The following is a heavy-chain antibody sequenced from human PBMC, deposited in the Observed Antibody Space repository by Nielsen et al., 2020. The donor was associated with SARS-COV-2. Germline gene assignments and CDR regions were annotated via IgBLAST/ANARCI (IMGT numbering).Heavy chain of an antibody. CDR3: AKAITMVRGVIPYYYYGMDV. CDR2: ISYDGSNK. J-gene: IGHJ6*02. V-gene: IGHV3-30*18. Sequence: VRQAPGKGLEWVAVISYDGSNKYYADSVKGRFTISRDNSKNTLYLQMNSLRAEDTAVYYCAKAITMVRGVIPYYYYGMDVWGQGTTVTV. D-gene: IGHD3-10*01.